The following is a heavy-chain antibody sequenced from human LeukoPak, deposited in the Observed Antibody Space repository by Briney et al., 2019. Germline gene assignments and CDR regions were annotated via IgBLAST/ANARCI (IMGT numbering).Heavy chain of an antibody. CDR2: INPNNGGT. D-gene: IGHD2-21*02. CDR3: ARDSIYCGGDCYSEFVDY. V-gene: IGHV1-2*02. Sequence: ASVKVSCKASGYTFTGYYMHWVRQAPGQEGEWMGWINPNNGGTNYAQKFQGRVTMTRDTSISTTYMELSRLRSDDTAVYYCARDSIYCGGDCYSEFVDYWGQGTLVTVSS. CDR1: GYTFTGYY. J-gene: IGHJ4*02.